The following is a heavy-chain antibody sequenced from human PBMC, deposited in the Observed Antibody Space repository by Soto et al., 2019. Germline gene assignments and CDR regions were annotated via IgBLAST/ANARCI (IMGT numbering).Heavy chain of an antibody. CDR3: ASTRRTSTNFDY. CDR2: ISYSGST. J-gene: IGHJ4*02. Sequence: SETLSLTCTVSGGSISSGGYYWSWIRQHPGTGLEWIGHISYSGSTYYNTSLKSRVTISVDTSKNQFSLKLSSVTAADTAVYYCASTRRTSTNFDYWGQGTLVTVSS. V-gene: IGHV4-30-4*01. CDR1: GGSISSGGYY. D-gene: IGHD1-26*01.